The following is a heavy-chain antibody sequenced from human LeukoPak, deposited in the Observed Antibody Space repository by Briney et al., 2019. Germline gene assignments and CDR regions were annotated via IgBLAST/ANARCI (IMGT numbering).Heavy chain of an antibody. J-gene: IGHJ4*02. V-gene: IGHV3-74*01. D-gene: IGHD4-17*01. CDR3: AKDFYGDPYYFDY. CDR1: GNYW. CDR2: INSDGSWT. Sequence: GGSLRLSCAASGNYWMHWVRQAPGKGLVWVSHINSDGSWTSYADSVKGRFTISKDNAKNTVYLQMNSLRAEDTAVYYCAKDFYGDPYYFDYWGQGTLVTVSS.